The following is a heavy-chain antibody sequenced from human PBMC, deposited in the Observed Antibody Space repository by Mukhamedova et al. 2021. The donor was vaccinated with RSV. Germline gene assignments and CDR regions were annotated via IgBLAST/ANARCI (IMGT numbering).Heavy chain of an antibody. V-gene: IGHV4-61*07. J-gene: IGHJ4*02. CDR3: AGRGYRQFDY. CDR2: IYDSGSADYRPS. Sequence: IRLPPGKGLEWIGYIYDSGSADYRPSDYNPSLKSRVTMSVDTSKNQFSLTLNSVTAADTAVYYCAGRGYRQFDYWGQGTLVTVSS. D-gene: IGHD5-18*01.